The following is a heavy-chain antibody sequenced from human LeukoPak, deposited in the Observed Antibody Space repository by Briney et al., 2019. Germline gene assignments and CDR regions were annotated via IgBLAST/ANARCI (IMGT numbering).Heavy chain of an antibody. CDR1: GFTFSSYG. CDR3: AKDLGGSSGWYVGYYYYGMDV. CDR2: IWYDGSNK. V-gene: IGHV3-33*06. D-gene: IGHD6-19*01. J-gene: IGHJ6*02. Sequence: GGSLRLSCAASGFTFSSYGMHWVRQAPGKGLEWVAVIWYDGSNKYYADSVKGRFTISRDTSKNTLYLQMNSLRAEDTAVYYCAKDLGGSSGWYVGYYYYGMDVRGQGTTVTVSS.